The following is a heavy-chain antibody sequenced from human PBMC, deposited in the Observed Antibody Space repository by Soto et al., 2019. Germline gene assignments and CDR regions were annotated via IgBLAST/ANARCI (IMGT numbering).Heavy chain of an antibody. CDR2: IYHTGST. Sequence: SETLSLTCAVSGDSISSNKWWSWVRQPPEKGLEWIGEIYHTGSTNYNPSLKSRVTISVDKSKNQFSLKLSSVTAADTAIYYCARSTIEPRLFMYPFDCWGQGTLVTVSS. J-gene: IGHJ4*02. CDR1: GDSISSNKW. V-gene: IGHV4-4*02. CDR3: ARSTIEPRLFMYPFDC. D-gene: IGHD6-6*01.